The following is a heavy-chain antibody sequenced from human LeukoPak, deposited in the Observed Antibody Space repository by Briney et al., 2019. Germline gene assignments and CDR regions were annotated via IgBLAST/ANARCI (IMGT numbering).Heavy chain of an antibody. D-gene: IGHD3-10*01. J-gene: IGHJ4*02. CDR1: GFTFSSYA. V-gene: IGHV3-23*01. CDR3: AKPLYGSGSYYRGFGHFFDY. CDR2: ISGSSGST. Sequence: PGGSLRLSCAASGFTFSSYAMSWVRQAPGKGLEWVSAISGSSGSTYYADSVKGRFTISRDNSKNTLYLQMNSLRAEDTAVYYCAKPLYGSGSYYRGFGHFFDYWGQGTLVSVSS.